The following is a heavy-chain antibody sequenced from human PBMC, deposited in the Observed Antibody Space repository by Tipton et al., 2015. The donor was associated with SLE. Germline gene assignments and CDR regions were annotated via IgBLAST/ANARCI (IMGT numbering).Heavy chain of an antibody. J-gene: IGHJ4*02. V-gene: IGHV4-4*09. CDR1: GFTFSSYA. CDR2: IYTSGST. D-gene: IGHD2-15*01. CDR3: ARHLDCSGGSCYPGNYFDY. Sequence: LRLSCAASGFTFSSYAMSWIRQPPGKGLEWIGYIYTSGSTNYNPSLKSRVTISVDTSKNQFSLKLSSVTAADTAVYYCARHLDCSGGSCYPGNYFDYWGQGTLVTVSS.